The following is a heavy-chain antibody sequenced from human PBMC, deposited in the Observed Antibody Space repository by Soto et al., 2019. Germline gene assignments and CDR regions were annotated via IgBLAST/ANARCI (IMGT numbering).Heavy chain of an antibody. J-gene: IGHJ4*02. CDR3: AKGVRGSVLYYDY. Sequence: GVSVRLSCAASGFPFISCAMSWVREXPGKGLEWVSAISGSGGSTYYAXXVKGRFTISRDNSKNTLYLRMNSLIAEDTAVYYRAKGVRGSVLYYDYWGQGTLVTVSS. CDR2: ISGSGGST. D-gene: IGHD3-16*01. V-gene: IGHV3-23*01. CDR1: GFPFISCA.